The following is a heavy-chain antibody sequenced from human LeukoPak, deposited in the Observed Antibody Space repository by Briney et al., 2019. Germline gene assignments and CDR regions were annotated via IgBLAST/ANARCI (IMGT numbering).Heavy chain of an antibody. J-gene: IGHJ4*02. V-gene: IGHV4-59*01. D-gene: IGHD5-18*01. CDR1: GGSISSYY. Sequence: PSETLSPTCTVSGGSISSYYWSWIRQPPGKGLEWIGYIYYSGSTNYNPSLKSRVTISVDTSKNQFSLKLSSVTAADTAVYYCARVNSRYSYGYYFDYWGQGTLVTVSS. CDR3: ARVNSRYSYGYYFDY. CDR2: IYYSGST.